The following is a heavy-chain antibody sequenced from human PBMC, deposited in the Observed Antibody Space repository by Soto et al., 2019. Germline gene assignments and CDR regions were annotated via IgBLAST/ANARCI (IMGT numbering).Heavy chain of an antibody. J-gene: IGHJ6*02. CDR2: IIPIFGTA. V-gene: IGHV1-69*13. CDR3: ARSRDYYYGMDV. Sequence: SVKVSCKASGGTFSSYAISWVRQAPGQGLEWMGGIIPIFGTANYAQKFQGRVTITADESTSTAYMELSSLRSEDTAVYYCARSRDYYYGMDVWGQGTTVTVSS. CDR1: GGTFSSYA.